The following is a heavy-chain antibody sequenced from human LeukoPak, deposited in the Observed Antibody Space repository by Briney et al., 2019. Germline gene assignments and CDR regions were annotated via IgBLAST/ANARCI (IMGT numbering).Heavy chain of an antibody. Sequence: PGGFLRLSCTPSQFTLSSYNLNWVRQAPGKGLEWIAYIGASGNYYYSDSVKGRFTISRDNAKNSLFLQMNSLRAEDTAVYYCVGDKDYAFDTWGQGTMVTVSS. V-gene: IGHV3-21*05. CDR3: VGDKDYAFDT. CDR1: QFTLSSYN. CDR2: IGASGNY. J-gene: IGHJ3*02. D-gene: IGHD4-11*01.